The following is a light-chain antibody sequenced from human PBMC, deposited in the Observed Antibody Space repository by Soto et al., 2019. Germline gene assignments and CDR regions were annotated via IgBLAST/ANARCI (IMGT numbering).Light chain of an antibody. Sequence: QSALTQPPSASWSPGQSVTISCTGTSSDVGGYNFVSWYQHHPGKAPKLMIYEVSKRPSGVPDRFSGSKSGNTASLTVSGLQAADEADYYCTSYAGSNNYVFGTGTKVTVL. J-gene: IGLJ1*01. CDR3: TSYAGSNNYV. CDR1: SSDVGGYNF. V-gene: IGLV2-8*01. CDR2: EVS.